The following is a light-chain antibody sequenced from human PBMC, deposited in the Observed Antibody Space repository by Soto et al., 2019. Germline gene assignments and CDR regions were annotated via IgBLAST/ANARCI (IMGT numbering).Light chain of an antibody. J-gene: IGLJ1*01. CDR3: TSSTSDSLYV. V-gene: IGLV2-14*01. Sequence: QSVLTQPASVSGSPGQSITISCTGTSSDVGGNKYVSWYQQYPGKVPKLLINKVSNRPSRVSNRFSGSKSGNTASLTISGLLAEDEADYFCTSSTSDSLYVFGTGTKLTVL. CDR2: KVS. CDR1: SSDVGGNKY.